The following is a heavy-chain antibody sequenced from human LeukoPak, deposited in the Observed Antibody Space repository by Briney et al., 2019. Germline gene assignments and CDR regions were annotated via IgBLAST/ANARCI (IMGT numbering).Heavy chain of an antibody. CDR1: GGSISSHY. CDR2: IYYTGTS. Sequence: PSETLSLTCTVSGGSISSHYWSWIRQPPGKGLEWIAYIYYTGTSNYNPSLKSRVTISVDTSKNQISLRLSSVTAADTAVYYCARQGIDAFVLWGQGTMVTVCS. CDR3: ARQGIDAFVL. V-gene: IGHV4-59*08. J-gene: IGHJ3*01.